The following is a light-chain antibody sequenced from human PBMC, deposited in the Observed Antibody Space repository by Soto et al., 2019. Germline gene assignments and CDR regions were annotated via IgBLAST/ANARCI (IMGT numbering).Light chain of an antibody. CDR2: GAS. CDR3: HQYNNWPPIT. Sequence: EIVMTQSPATLSGSPGERATLSCRASQSVSSNLAWYQQKPGQAPRLLIYGASTRATGIPARFSGSGSGTEFTLTISSLQSEDFAVYYCHQYNNWPPITFGQGTRLEIK. J-gene: IGKJ5*01. CDR1: QSVSSN. V-gene: IGKV3-15*01.